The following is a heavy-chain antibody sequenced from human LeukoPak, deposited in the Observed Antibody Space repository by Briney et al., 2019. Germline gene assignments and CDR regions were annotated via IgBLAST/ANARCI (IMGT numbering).Heavy chain of an antibody. CDR3: ARGSYDYLNNWFDP. V-gene: IGHV4-39*07. CDR1: SGSISTSNYY. J-gene: IGHJ5*02. CDR2: IFYSGST. D-gene: IGHD3-16*01. Sequence: SETLSLTCTVSSGSISTSNYYWGWVRQPPGKALEWIGNIFYSGSTYYSPSLKSRVTISVDTSKNQFSLKLSSVTAADTAVYYCARGSYDYLNNWFDPWGQGTLVTVSS.